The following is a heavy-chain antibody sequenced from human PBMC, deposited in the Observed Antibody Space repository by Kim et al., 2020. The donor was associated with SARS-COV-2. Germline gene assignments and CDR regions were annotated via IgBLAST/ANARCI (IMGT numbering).Heavy chain of an antibody. Sequence: SETLSLTCTVSGGSISSYYWSWIRQPPGKGLEWIGYIYYSGSTNYNPSLKSRVTISVDTSKNQFSLKLSSVTAVDTAVYYCARYAGGGYYFDYWGQGTLVTVSS. V-gene: IGHV4-59*13. D-gene: IGHD3-16*01. J-gene: IGHJ4*02. CDR1: GGSISSYY. CDR2: IYYSGST. CDR3: ARYAGGGYYFDY.